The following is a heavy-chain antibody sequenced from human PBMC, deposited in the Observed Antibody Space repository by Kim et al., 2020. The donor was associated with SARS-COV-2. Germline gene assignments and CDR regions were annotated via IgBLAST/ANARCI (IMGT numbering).Heavy chain of an antibody. Sequence: GGSLRLSCAASGFTFSSYAMNWVRQAPGKGLEWVAVISCDGSNKYSADSVKRRFTISRDNSKNTLYLQMNSLRAEDTAVYYCARPIIVVVPAVGEFDPWGQGTLVTVSS. CDR3: ARPIIVVVPAVGEFDP. D-gene: IGHD2-2*01. J-gene: IGHJ5*02. V-gene: IGHV3-30-3*01. CDR1: GFTFSSYA. CDR2: ISCDGSNK.